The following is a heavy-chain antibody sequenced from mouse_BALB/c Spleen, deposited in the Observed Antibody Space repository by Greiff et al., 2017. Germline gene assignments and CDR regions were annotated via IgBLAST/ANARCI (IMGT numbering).Heavy chain of an antibody. CDR3: AREGGYAMDY. J-gene: IGHJ4*01. V-gene: IGHV1-4*02. CDR1: GYTFTSYT. CDR2: INPSSGYT. Sequence: VMLVESAAELARPGASVKMSCKASGYTFTSYTMHWVNQRPGQGLEWIGYINPSSGYTEYNQKFKDKTTLTADKSSSTAYMQLSSLTSEDSAVYYCAREGGYAMDYWGQGTSVTVSS.